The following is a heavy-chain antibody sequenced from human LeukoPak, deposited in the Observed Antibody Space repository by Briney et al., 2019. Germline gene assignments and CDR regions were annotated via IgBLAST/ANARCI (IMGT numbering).Heavy chain of an antibody. V-gene: IGHV4-39*07. Sequence: PSETLSLTCTVSGGSISSSSYYWGWIRQPPGKGLEWIGSIYYSGSTYYNPSLKSRVTISVDTSKNQFSLKLSSVTAADTAVYYCARDPPVAATFDYWGQGTLVTVSS. CDR2: IYYSGST. J-gene: IGHJ4*02. CDR1: GGSISSSSYY. D-gene: IGHD6-19*01. CDR3: ARDPPVAATFDY.